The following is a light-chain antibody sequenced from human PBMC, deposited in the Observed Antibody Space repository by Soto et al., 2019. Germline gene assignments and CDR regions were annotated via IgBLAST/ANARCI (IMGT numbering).Light chain of an antibody. Sequence: EIVLTQSPGTLSLSPGERATLSCRASQSVSSSYLAWYQQKPGQAPRLLIYGASSRATGIPDRFSGSGSGTDFTHTISRLEPEDFAVYYCQQYGSSPQTFGQGTKVEIK. V-gene: IGKV3-20*01. CDR1: QSVSSSY. J-gene: IGKJ1*01. CDR3: QQYGSSPQT. CDR2: GAS.